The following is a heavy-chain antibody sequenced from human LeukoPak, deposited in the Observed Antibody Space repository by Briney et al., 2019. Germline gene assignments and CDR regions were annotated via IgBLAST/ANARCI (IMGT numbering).Heavy chain of an antibody. CDR3: ARAATYYDFWSGYLFDY. CDR1: GGSISNYY. J-gene: IGHJ4*02. V-gene: IGHV4-59*01. D-gene: IGHD3-3*01. CDR2: IYYSGST. Sequence: PSETLSLTCTVSGGSISNYYWSWIRQPPGKGLEWVGYIYYSGSTNYNPSLKSRVTISVDTSKNQFSLKLSSVTAADTAVYYCARAATYYDFWSGYLFDYWGQGTLVTVSS.